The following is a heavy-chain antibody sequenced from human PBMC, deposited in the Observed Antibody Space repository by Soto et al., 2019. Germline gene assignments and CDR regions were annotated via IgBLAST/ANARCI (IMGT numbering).Heavy chain of an antibody. CDR2: ISGSGGST. Sequence: EVQLLESGGGFVQPGGSLRLSCAGSGFTLKNYAMSWVRQAPGKGLEWVSGISGSGGSTYYTDSVKGRFTMSRDNSKNTLYLQMNSLRGEDPAVYYCAKWYCSGGSCYPTFDSWGQGTLVTVSS. D-gene: IGHD2-15*01. J-gene: IGHJ4*02. CDR3: AKWYCSGGSCYPTFDS. CDR1: GFTLKNYA. V-gene: IGHV3-23*01.